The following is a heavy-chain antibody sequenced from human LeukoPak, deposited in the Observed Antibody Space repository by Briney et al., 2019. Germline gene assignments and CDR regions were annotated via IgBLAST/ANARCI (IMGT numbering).Heavy chain of an antibody. CDR3: ARGLDYYDSSGYYYPYDY. D-gene: IGHD3-22*01. Sequence: GASVKVSCKASGYTFTGYYMHWVRQAPGQGLEWMGWISAYNGNTNYAQKLQGRVTMTTDTSTSTAYMELRSLRSDDTAVYYCARGLDYYDSSGYYYPYDYWGQGTLVTVSS. CDR2: ISAYNGNT. V-gene: IGHV1-18*04. CDR1: GYTFTGYY. J-gene: IGHJ4*02.